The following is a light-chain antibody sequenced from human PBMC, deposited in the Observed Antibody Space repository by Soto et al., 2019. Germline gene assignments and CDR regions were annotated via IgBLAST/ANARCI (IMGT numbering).Light chain of an antibody. Sequence: QSAPTQPASVSGSPGQSITISCTGTSRDVGAYDYVSWYQQHPDKAPKPMIYEVSNRPSGVSNRFSGSKSVNTATLTISGLQADDEADYYCSSYTSSSTRVFGTGTKVTVL. J-gene: IGLJ1*01. CDR1: SRDVGAYDY. CDR3: SSYTSSSTRV. CDR2: EVS. V-gene: IGLV2-14*03.